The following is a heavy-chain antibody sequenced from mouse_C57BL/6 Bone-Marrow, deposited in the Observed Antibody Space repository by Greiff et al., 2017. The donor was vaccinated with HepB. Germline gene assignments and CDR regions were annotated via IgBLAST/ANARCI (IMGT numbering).Heavy chain of an antibody. CDR1: GFTFSSYG. Sequence: EVQLVESGGDLVKPGGSLKLSCAASGFTFSSYGMSWVRQTPDKRLEWVATISSGGSYTYYPDSVKGRFTISRDNAKNTLYLQMSSLKSEDTAMYYCARRRFAYWGQGTLVTVSA. CDR3: ARRRFAY. V-gene: IGHV5-6*01. CDR2: ISSGGSYT. J-gene: IGHJ3*01.